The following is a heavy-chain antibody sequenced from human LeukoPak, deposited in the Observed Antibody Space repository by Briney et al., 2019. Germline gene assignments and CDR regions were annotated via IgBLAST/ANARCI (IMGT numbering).Heavy chain of an antibody. CDR2: ISSSGSTI. V-gene: IGHV3-48*03. D-gene: IGHD5-18*01. J-gene: IGHJ4*02. Sequence: GGSLRLSCAASGFTFSSYEMNWVRQAPGKGLEWVSYISSSGSTIYYADSVKGRFTISRDNAKNSLYLQMNSLRAEDTAVYYCARARGTAPSFDYWGQGPLVTVSS. CDR3: ARARGTAPSFDY. CDR1: GFTFSSYE.